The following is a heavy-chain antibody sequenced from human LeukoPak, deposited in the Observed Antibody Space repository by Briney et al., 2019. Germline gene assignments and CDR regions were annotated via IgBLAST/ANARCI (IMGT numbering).Heavy chain of an antibody. Sequence: SETLSLTCTVSGGSMRSYYWSWIRQPPGKGLEWIGYIYYSGATKYNPSLKSRVTISVDTSRNQFSLKLNSLTAADTAVYYCARGHTESADDYGNWFHPWGQGTLVTVSS. CDR2: IYYSGAT. CDR3: ARGHTESADDYGNWFHP. J-gene: IGHJ5*02. D-gene: IGHD5-12*01. V-gene: IGHV4-59*01. CDR1: GGSMRSYY.